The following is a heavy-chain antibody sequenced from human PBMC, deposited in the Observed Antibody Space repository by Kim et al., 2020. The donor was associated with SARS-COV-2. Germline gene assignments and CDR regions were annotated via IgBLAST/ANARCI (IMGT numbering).Heavy chain of an antibody. J-gene: IGHJ4*02. CDR3: ARVTGYCSSTSCSYFDY. V-gene: IGHV4-4*02. CDR2: IYHSGST. CDR1: GGSISSSNW. Sequence: SETLSLTCAVSGGSISSSNWWSWVRQPPGKGLEWIGEIYHSGSTNYNPSLKSRVTISVDKSKNQFSLKLSSVTAADTAVYYCARVTGYCSSTSCSYFDYWGQGTLVTVSS. D-gene: IGHD2-2*01.